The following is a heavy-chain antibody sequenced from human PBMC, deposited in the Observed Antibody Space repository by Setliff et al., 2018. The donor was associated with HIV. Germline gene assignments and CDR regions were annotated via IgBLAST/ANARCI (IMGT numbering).Heavy chain of an antibody. D-gene: IGHD7-27*01. CDR3: ARGWGHDGFDF. J-gene: IGHJ3*01. CDR1: GGSISSGGFY. Sequence: PSETLSLTCTVTGGSISSGGFYWTWIRQHPGKGLEWIGYIYNTGSTYHSPSLESRVTMSIDTSKNQFSLNVSSVTAADTAVYYCARGWGHDGFDFWGQGTMVTVSS. CDR2: IYNTGST. V-gene: IGHV4-31*03.